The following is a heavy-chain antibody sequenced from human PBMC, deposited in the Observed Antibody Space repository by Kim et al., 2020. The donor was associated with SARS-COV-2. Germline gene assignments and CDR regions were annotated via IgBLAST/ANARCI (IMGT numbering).Heavy chain of an antibody. V-gene: IGHV4-31*03. CDR3: ARGGTYYDILTGSYWFDP. Sequence: SETLSPTCTVSGGSISSGGYYWSWIRQHPGKGLEWIGYIYYSGSTYYNPSLKSRVTISVDTSKNQFSLKLSSVTAADTAVYYCARGGTYYDILTGSYWFDPWGQGTLVTVSS. CDR1: GGSISSGGYY. CDR2: IYYSGST. J-gene: IGHJ5*02. D-gene: IGHD3-9*01.